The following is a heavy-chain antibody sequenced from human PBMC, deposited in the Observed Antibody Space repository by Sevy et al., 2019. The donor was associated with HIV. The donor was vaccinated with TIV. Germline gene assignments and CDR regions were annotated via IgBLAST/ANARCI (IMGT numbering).Heavy chain of an antibody. V-gene: IGHV3-30*02. Sequence: GGSLRLSCAASGFTFSFYGMHWVRQAPGKGLEWVAFIRYDGSNKYYVDSVKRRFTISRDNSKNTLYLQMNSLRAEDTAVYYCAKDLAVAGPYYFDYWGQGTLVTVSS. D-gene: IGHD6-19*01. CDR3: AKDLAVAGPYYFDY. CDR2: IRYDGSNK. J-gene: IGHJ4*02. CDR1: GFTFSFYG.